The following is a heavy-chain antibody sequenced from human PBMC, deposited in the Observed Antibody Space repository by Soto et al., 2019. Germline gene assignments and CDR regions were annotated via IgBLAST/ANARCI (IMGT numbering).Heavy chain of an antibody. J-gene: IGHJ4*02. D-gene: IGHD2-8*02. CDR2: ISDSSGSYV. CDR3: AREEALRYCTRAKCYSNLDY. CDR1: GFTFGDFG. Sequence: PGGSLRLSCATSGFTFGDFGMSWVRQAPGKGLEWVSSISDSSGSYVSYTDSLKGRFTISRDNAKNSLFLQMTSLRVEDTALYYCAREEALRYCTRAKCYSNLDYWGQGTLVTVSS. V-gene: IGHV3-21*01.